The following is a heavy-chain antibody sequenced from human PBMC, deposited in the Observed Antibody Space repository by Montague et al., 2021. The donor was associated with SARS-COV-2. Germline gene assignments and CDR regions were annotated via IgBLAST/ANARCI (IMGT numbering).Heavy chain of an antibody. CDR3: ARVGRGSSWYEVAFDI. J-gene: IGHJ3*02. CDR1: GGSISRYS. D-gene: IGHD6-13*01. Sequence: SETLSLTCTVSGGSISRYSCSWIRQPPGKGLEWIGYIYNSRSTNXNPSLTSRVTISVDTSKNQFSLKLSSVAAADTAVYYCARVGRGSSWYEVAFDIWGQGTMVTVSS. V-gene: IGHV4-59*01. CDR2: IYNSRST.